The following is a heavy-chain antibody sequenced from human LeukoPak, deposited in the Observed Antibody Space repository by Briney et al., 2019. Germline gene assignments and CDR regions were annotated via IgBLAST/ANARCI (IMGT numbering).Heavy chain of an antibody. V-gene: IGHV1-18*01. CDR2: ISAYNGNT. D-gene: IGHD3-9*01. J-gene: IGHJ6*03. CDR3: ARVDVYFDWLYDLHMDV. Sequence: ASVKVSCKASGYTFTSYGISWVRQAPGQGLEWMGWISAYNGNTNYAQKLQGRVTMTTDTSTSTAYMELRSLRSDDTAVYYCARVDVYFDWLYDLHMDVWGKGTTVTVSS. CDR1: GYTFTSYG.